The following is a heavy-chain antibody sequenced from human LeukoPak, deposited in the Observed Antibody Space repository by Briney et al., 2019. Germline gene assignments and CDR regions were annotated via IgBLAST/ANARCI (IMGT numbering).Heavy chain of an antibody. CDR1: GGSFSGYY. D-gene: IGHD3-16*02. J-gene: IGHJ4*02. CDR3: ARAGGPRQSLSYYDYVWGSYRPKPLNY. V-gene: IGHV4-34*01. CDR2: INHSGST. Sequence: MASETLSLTCAVYGGSFSGYYWSWIRQPPGKGLEWIGEINHSGSTNYNPSLKSRVTISVDTSKNQFSLKLSSVTAADTAVYYCARAGGPRQSLSYYDYVWGSYRPKPLNYWGQGTLVTVSS.